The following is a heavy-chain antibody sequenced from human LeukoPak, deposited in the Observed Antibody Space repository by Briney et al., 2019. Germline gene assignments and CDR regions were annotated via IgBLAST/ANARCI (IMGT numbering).Heavy chain of an antibody. CDR1: GGSFRGFY. V-gene: IGHV4-34*01. J-gene: IGHJ6*02. D-gene: IGHD4-17*01. CDR2: INHSGST. Sequence: SETLSLTCAVYGGSFRGFYWRWIPQPPGKGLEWSGEINHSGSTNYNPSLKSRVTISVDTSKNQFSLKLSSVTAADTAVYYCARDGGYGDYGTYYYGMDVWGQGTTVTVSS. CDR3: ARDGGYGDYGTYYYGMDV.